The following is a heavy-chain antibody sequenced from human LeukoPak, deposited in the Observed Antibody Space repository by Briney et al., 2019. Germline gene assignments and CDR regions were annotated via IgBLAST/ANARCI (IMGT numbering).Heavy chain of an antibody. CDR3: ANALAVAGWCFDP. V-gene: IGHV3-30*18. CDR2: ILYDGTKK. CDR1: GFTFSSYG. D-gene: IGHD6-19*01. J-gene: IGHJ5*02. Sequence: PGGSLRLSCVASGFTFSSYGIHWVRQAPGKGLEWVAGILYDGTKKYYAESVKGRLTISRDNSKNTLYLQMNSLRAEDTAVYYCANALAVAGWCFDPWGQGTLVTVSS.